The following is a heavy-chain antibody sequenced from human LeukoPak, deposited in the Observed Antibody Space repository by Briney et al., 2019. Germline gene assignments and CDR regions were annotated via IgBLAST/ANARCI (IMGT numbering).Heavy chain of an antibody. J-gene: IGHJ4*02. CDR3: AKEGIYSSGPYYFDY. V-gene: IGHV3-23*01. D-gene: IGHD6-19*01. CDR2: ISAGGTFT. CDR1: GFTFSSYA. Sequence: GGSLRLSCTASGFTFSSYAMNWVRQAPGKGLEWVSCISAGGTFTYYADSVKGRFTISRDNSRNTLYLQMNSLRADDTAVYYCAKEGIYSSGPYYFDYWGQGTRVTVSS.